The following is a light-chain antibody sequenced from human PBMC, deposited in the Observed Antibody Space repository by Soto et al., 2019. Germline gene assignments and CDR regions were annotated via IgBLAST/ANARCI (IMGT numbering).Light chain of an antibody. V-gene: IGKV3D-20*02. J-gene: IGKJ1*01. CDR3: QQRSNWPWT. CDR1: QSLRSTS. Sequence: DIVLTQSPGTLSLSPGERATLSCSASQSLRSTSLAWYQQKPGQAPRLLMYGASNRATGIPDKFSGGGSGTDFTLTISSLQSEDFAVYYCQQRSNWPWTFGQGTKVDI. CDR2: GAS.